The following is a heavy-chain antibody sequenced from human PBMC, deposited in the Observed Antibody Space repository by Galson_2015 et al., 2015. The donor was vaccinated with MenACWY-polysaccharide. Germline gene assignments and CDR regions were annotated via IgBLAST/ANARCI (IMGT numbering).Heavy chain of an antibody. V-gene: IGHV3-74*01. CDR3: VGPVGLGGTGAFGMDA. CDR1: GLTFSNNW. D-gene: IGHD3-16*01. Sequence: SLRLSCAASGLTFSNNWIHWVCQAPGKGLVWVARINSDASSTAYADSVKGRFTISRDNAKNTLYLQMNSLRVEDTAVYYCVGPVGLGGTGAFGMDAWGQGTTVTVSS. J-gene: IGHJ6*02. CDR2: INSDASST.